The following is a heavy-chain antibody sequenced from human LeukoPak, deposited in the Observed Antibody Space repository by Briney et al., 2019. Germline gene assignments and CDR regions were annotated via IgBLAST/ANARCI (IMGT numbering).Heavy chain of an antibody. CDR2: IYHSGST. Sequence: PSETLSLTCSVSGGAIHSGRHYWSWTRQHPGKGLEWIGFIYHSGSTYYNPSLRSRLTMSIDASKNQFSLKLSSVTAADTAIYYCASAVFYERSTYTSDAFDIWGQGTMVFVSS. V-gene: IGHV4-31*03. D-gene: IGHD3-22*01. CDR1: GGAIHSGRHY. CDR3: ASAVFYERSTYTSDAFDI. J-gene: IGHJ3*02.